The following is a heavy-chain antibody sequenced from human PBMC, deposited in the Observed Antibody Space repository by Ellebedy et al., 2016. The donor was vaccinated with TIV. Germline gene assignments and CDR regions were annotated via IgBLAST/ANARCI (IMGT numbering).Heavy chain of an antibody. V-gene: IGHV4-31*11. D-gene: IGHD2-15*01. CDR2: IYFSGST. Sequence: SETLSLTCAVYGGSFSGYYWNWIRQHPGKGLEWIGFIYFSGSTYYNPSLKSRITISLDTSRNQFSLQLTSVTAADTAVYYCASSRVVEAGVDYFDYWGQGTLVTVSS. CDR1: GGSFSGYY. J-gene: IGHJ4*02. CDR3: ASSRVVEAGVDYFDY.